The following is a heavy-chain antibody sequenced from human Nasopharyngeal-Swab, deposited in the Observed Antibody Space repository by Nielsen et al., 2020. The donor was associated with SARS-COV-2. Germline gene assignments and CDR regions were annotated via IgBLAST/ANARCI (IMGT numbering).Heavy chain of an antibody. CDR3: AKHPDGRWFGELSYYYYGLDI. V-gene: IGHV4-39*01. J-gene: IGHJ6*02. Sequence: WIRQPPGKGLEWIASIYCRGSTYCNPSLESRLTISVDTSKNHFSLKLTSVTAADTAVYYCAKHPDGRWFGELSYYYYGLDIWGQGTTVTVSS. CDR2: IYCRGST. D-gene: IGHD3-10*01.